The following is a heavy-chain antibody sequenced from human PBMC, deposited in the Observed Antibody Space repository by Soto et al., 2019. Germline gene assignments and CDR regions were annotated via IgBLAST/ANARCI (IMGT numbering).Heavy chain of an antibody. D-gene: IGHD1-26*01. CDR2: IDPSDSYT. J-gene: IGHJ3*01. CDR1: GYSFTSYR. V-gene: IGHV5-10-1*01. Sequence: GESLKISCQASGYSFTSYRITWVRQMPGKGLEWMARIDPSDSYTTYSTSFEGHVTISVDTSTSTAYLQWSSLKASDTAMYYCATIHPDVGDRRSFDVWGQGTMVTVS. CDR3: ATIHPDVGDRRSFDV.